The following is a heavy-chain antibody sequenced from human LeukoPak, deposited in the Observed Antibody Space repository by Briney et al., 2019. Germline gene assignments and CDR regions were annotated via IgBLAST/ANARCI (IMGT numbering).Heavy chain of an antibody. CDR3: ARDGYYGSGSSLDY. CDR2: ISGSGGST. Sequence: GGSLRLSCAASGFTFSSYAMSWVRQAPGKGLEWVSAISGSGGSTYYADSVKGRFTISRDNSKNTLYLQMNSLRAEDTAVYYCARDGYYGSGSSLDYWGQGTLVTVSS. J-gene: IGHJ4*02. CDR1: GFTFSSYA. V-gene: IGHV3-23*01. D-gene: IGHD3-10*01.